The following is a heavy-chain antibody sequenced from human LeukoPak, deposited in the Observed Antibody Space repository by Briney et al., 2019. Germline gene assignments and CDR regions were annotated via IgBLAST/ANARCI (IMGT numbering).Heavy chain of an antibody. Sequence: ASVTVSFKATVYTFIDYYKHWVRQARGKGGEGMGWIDHNSDGTNYLQKLQGRVTMTRETAISTADMQLSRLRADDTAVYYSARCAFYYGSVHFYNLPVMRNYWGQGTLVTVSS. D-gene: IGHD3-10*01. V-gene: IGHV1-2*02. J-gene: IGHJ4*02. CDR1: VYTFIDYY. CDR3: ARCAFYYGSVHFYNLPVMRNY. CDR2: IDHNSDGT.